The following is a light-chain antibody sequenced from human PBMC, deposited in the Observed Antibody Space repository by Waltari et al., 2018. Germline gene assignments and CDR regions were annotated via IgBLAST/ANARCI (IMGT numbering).Light chain of an antibody. J-gene: IGLJ3*02. CDR1: KLGDNY. Sequence: SYELTQPPSVSVSPGQTASIHCSGDKLGDNYATWYQQKLGQSPVLVIYQDTKRPSGIPERFSGSNSGNTATLTISGTQGMDEADYYCLAWDSSTAWVFGGGTKLTVL. V-gene: IGLV3-1*01. CDR3: LAWDSSTAWV. CDR2: QDT.